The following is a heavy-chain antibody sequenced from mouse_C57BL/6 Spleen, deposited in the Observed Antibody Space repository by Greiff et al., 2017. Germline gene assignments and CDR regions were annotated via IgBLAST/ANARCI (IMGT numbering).Heavy chain of an antibody. CDR1: GFTFSDYY. V-gene: IGHV5-16*01. Sequence: EVQRVESEGGLVQPGSSMKLSCTASGFTFSDYYMAWVRQVPEKGLEWVANINYDGSSTYYLDSLKSRFIISRDNAKNILYLQMSSLKSEDTATYYCAREPKDYFDYWGQGTTLTVSS. CDR3: AREPKDYFDY. CDR2: INYDGSST. J-gene: IGHJ2*01.